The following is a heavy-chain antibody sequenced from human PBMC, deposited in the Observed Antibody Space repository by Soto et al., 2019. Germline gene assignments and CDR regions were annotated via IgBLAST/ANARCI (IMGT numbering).Heavy chain of an antibody. J-gene: IGHJ6*03. D-gene: IGHD3-3*01. Sequence: PSETLSLTCTVSGGSISSGGYYWSWIRQHPGKGLEWIGYIYYSGSTYYNPSLKSRVTISVDTSKNQFSLKLSSVTAADTAVYYCARVNREQTTIFGVVIKGYYYYMDVWGKGTTVTVSS. CDR1: GGSISSGGYY. V-gene: IGHV4-31*03. CDR2: IYYSGST. CDR3: ARVNREQTTIFGVVIKGYYYYMDV.